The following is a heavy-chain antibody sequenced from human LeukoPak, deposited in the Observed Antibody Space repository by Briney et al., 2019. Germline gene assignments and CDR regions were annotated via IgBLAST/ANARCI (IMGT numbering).Heavy chain of an antibody. CDR2: ISGSGGST. J-gene: IGHJ4*02. D-gene: IGHD3-16*01. CDR3: AKDRVAYPSLSDY. V-gene: IGHV3-23*01. Sequence: GGSLRLSCAASGFTFSSYAMGWVRQAPGKGLEWVSAISGSGGSTYYADSAKGRFTISRDNSKNTLYLQMNSLRAEDTAVYYCAKDRVAYPSLSDYWGQGTLVTVSS. CDR1: GFTFSSYA.